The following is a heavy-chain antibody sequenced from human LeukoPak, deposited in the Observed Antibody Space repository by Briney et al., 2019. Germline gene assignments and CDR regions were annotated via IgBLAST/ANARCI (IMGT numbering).Heavy chain of an antibody. CDR3: ASPRGMDV. CDR1: GFTFYDYA. Sequence: GGSLRLSCAASGFTFYDYAMHWVRQAPGKGLEWVSLISGDGGSTYYADSVKGRFTISRDNSKNSLYLQMNSLRTEDTALYYCASPRGMDVWGQGTTVTVSS. V-gene: IGHV3-43*02. J-gene: IGHJ6*02. CDR2: ISGDGGST.